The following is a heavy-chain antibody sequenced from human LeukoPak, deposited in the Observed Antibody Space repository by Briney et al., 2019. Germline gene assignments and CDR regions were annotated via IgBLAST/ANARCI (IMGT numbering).Heavy chain of an antibody. D-gene: IGHD5-18*01. CDR1: GFTFSSYS. CDR2: ISGDGGST. V-gene: IGHV3-43*02. CDR3: AKDTPGDTAMVTGLYGMDV. Sequence: GGSQRLSCAASGFTFSSYSMNWVRQAPGKGLEWVSLISGDGGSTYYADSVKGRFTISRDNSKNSLYLQMNSLRTEDTALYYCAKDTPGDTAMVTGLYGMDVWGQGTTVTVSS. J-gene: IGHJ6*02.